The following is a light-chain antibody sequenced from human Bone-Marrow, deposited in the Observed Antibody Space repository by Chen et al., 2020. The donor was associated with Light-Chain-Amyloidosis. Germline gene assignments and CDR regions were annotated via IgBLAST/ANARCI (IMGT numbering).Light chain of an antibody. CDR3: QQYYSSPWT. CDR2: WTS. V-gene: IGKV4-1*01. CDR1: QNVLYSSNNKNY. J-gene: IGKJ1*01. Sequence: DIVMTQSPDSLAVSLGERATINCKSSQNVLYSSNNKNYLAWYQQRPGQPPKLLIYWTSTREFGVPDRFRGSGSGTDFTLTISSLQAEDVAVYYCQQYYSSPWTFGQGTWVEIK.